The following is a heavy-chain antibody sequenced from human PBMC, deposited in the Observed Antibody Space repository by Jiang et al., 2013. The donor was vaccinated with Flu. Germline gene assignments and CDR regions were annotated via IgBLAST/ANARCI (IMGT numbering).Heavy chain of an antibody. J-gene: IGHJ2*01. V-gene: IGHV4-34*01. CDR3: ARRKPSPWIQLCLPGLGRRWYFDL. D-gene: IGHD5-18*01. CDR2: INHSGST. Sequence: IGEINHSGSTNYNPSLKSRVTMSVDTSKNQFSLKLSSVTAADTALYYCARRKPSPWIQLCLPGLGRRWYFDLWGRGTLVTVSS.